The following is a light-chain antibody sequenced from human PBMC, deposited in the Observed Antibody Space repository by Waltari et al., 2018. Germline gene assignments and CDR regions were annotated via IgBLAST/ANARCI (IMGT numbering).Light chain of an antibody. Sequence: QSALTQPASVSGSPGQSLTISCTGTSRDVGSYNLVPRYRHHPGQAPKLMIYEGSKRPSGVSNRFSGSKSGNTTSLTISGLQAEDEADYYCCSYAGSSTFVVFGGGTKLTVL. J-gene: IGLJ2*01. CDR2: EGS. CDR3: CSYAGSSTFVV. V-gene: IGLV2-23*03. CDR1: SRDVGSYNL.